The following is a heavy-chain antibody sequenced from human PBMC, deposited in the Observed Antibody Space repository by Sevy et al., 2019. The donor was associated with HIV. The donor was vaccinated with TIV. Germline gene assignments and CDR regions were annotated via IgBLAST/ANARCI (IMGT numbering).Heavy chain of an antibody. CDR2: ISYHGRDK. CDR1: GITFSTSG. J-gene: IGHJ6*02. D-gene: IGHD5-18*01. V-gene: IGHV3-30*18. Sequence: GGSLRLSCVVSGITFSTSGMHWVRQAPGKGLEWVAVISYHGRDKFYADSVKGRSTISRDNSKNILYLQMISLRAEDTAVYYCAKDFTGYTGMDVWGQGTMVTVSS. CDR3: AKDFTGYTGMDV.